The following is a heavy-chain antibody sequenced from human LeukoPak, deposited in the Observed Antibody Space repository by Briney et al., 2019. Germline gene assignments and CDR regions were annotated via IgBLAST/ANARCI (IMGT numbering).Heavy chain of an antibody. V-gene: IGHV4-61*02. Sequence: SQTLSXTCTVSGDSLSSGDYYWSWVRQPAGKGLEWIGRISSSGSTNYNPSLKSRVTISVDTSKKQCSLKRSSVTAAGTAVYSCXRGXTTGTADFDYWGQGTLVTVSS. CDR1: GDSLSSGDYY. CDR3: XRGXTTGTADFDY. D-gene: IGHD1-1*01. J-gene: IGHJ4*02. CDR2: ISSSGST.